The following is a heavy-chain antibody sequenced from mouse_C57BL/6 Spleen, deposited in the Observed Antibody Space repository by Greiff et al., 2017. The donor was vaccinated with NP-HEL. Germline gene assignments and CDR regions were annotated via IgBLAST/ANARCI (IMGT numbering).Heavy chain of an antibody. D-gene: IGHD1-1*01. V-gene: IGHV1-53*01. CDR2: INPSHGGT. CDR3: ARRGNYYGSSYHWYVDV. Sequence: VQLQQPGTELVKPGASVKLSCKASGYTFTSYWLHWVKPRPGQGLEWIGNINPSHGGTNYNEKFKSTATLTVDNSSSTAYMQLSSLTSEDSAVYDGARRGNYYGSSYHWYVDVWGTGTTVTVSS. CDR1: GYTFTSYW. J-gene: IGHJ1*03.